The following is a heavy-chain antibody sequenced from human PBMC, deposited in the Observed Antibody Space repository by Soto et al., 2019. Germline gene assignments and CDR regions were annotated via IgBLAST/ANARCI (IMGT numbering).Heavy chain of an antibody. CDR1: GYTFTSYD. V-gene: IGHV1-8*01. D-gene: IGHD1-7*01. CDR2: MNPNTGRT. J-gene: IGHJ4*02. CDR3: ARDPNNWNCADY. Sequence: GASVKVSCKASGYTFTSYDIIWVQQATGQGLEWMGWMNPNTGRTNYAQRFQGRVTMTRDTSISTAYVELSSLTSQDTAVYYCARDPNNWNCADYWGQVTLVTVSS.